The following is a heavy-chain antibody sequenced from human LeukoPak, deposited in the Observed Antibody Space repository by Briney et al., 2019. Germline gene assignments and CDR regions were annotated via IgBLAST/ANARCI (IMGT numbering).Heavy chain of an antibody. J-gene: IGHJ6*02. V-gene: IGHV3-30*04. CDR1: GFTVSSYA. D-gene: IGHD3-10*01. CDR2: ISYGGSNK. Sequence: GGSLRLSFAASGFTVSSYAMHGVRQAPGEGLEWGVVISYGGSNKYQAGSVTGRFTISSDNSKNTMYLKMSSLRAEATAVYYCARDGGFGELPSYYGMDVWGHGTTVTVSS. CDR3: ARDGGFGELPSYYGMDV.